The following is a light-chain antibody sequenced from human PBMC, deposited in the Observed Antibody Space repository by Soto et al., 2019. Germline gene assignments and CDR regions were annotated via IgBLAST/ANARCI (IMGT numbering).Light chain of an antibody. Sequence: EIVVTQSLATLSVSPGVRATLSCRASQSISSLLAWYQQKPGQAPELLIHGATTRDRGIPARFSGSGSGTEFTLTISSLQSADFAVYFCQQYNNWARTFGQGTKV. CDR1: QSISSL. CDR3: QQYNNWART. CDR2: GAT. J-gene: IGKJ1*01. V-gene: IGKV3-15*01.